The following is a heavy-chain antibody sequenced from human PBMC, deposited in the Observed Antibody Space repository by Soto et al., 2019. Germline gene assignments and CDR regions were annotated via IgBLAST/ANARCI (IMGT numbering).Heavy chain of an antibody. J-gene: IGHJ4*01. V-gene: IGHV1-2*04. D-gene: IGHD2-2*01. CDR1: GYTITGYY. CDR3: ASDLRGYCTSTSCYAGEIDC. Sequence: VKGYWKTSGYTITGYYMHWGRQKHGQGLEWMGWINPNSGGTNYAQKFQGWVTMTRDTSSSTAYRELHRLRYDDTTGDYCASDLRGYCTSTSCYAGEIDCWGQRTMVTVSS. CDR2: INPNSGGT.